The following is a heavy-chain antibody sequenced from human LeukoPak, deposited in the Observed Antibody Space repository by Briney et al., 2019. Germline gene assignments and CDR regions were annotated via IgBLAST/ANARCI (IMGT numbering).Heavy chain of an antibody. CDR2: IYHSGST. Sequence: SGTLSLTCAVSGGSISSSNWWSWVRQPPGKGLEWIGEIYHSGSTNYNPSLKSRVTISVDKSKNQFSLKLSSVTAADTAVYYCASGLWGELSTSSLDVWGKGTTVTVSS. J-gene: IGHJ6*04. CDR3: ASGLWGELSTSSLDV. CDR1: GGSISSSNW. D-gene: IGHD2-2*01. V-gene: IGHV4-4*02.